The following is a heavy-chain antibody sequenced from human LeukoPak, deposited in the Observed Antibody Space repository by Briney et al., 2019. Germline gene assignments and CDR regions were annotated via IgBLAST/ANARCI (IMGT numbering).Heavy chain of an antibody. CDR2: ISGSGGST. CDR3: AKGRSSFWSGFDAFDI. V-gene: IGHV3-23*01. Sequence: GGSLRLSCAASGFTFSSYAMSWVRQAPGKGLEWVSAISGSGGSTYYADSVKGRFTISRDNFKNTLYLQMNSLRAEDTAVYYCAKGRSSFWSGFDAFDIWGQGTMVTVSS. CDR1: GFTFSSYA. J-gene: IGHJ3*02. D-gene: IGHD3-3*01.